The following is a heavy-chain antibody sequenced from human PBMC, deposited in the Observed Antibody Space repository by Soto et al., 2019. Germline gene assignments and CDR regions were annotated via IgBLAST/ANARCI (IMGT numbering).Heavy chain of an antibody. Sequence: QVQLQESGPGLVKPSETLSLTCTVSGGSISGGPYYWGWLRQPPGKGLEWIGFIYYSGSAYYNPALKSRVTISIDTSKNQFSLKLTSVTAADTAVFYCARHGVDYGDYASYYCYGMDVWGRGTTVTVSS. V-gene: IGHV4-39*01. CDR3: ARHGVDYGDYASYYCYGMDV. CDR2: IYYSGSA. CDR1: GGSISGGPYY. J-gene: IGHJ6*02. D-gene: IGHD4-17*01.